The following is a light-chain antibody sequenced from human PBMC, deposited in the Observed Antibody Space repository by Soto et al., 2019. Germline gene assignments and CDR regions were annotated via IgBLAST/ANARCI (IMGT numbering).Light chain of an antibody. V-gene: IGLV2-14*01. CDR2: EVT. Sequence: QSVLTQPASVSGSPGQSITISCTGTSRDVGGYNSVSWYQQHPGKAPKLMIYEVTNRPSGVSNRFSGSKSGNTASLTISGLQAEDEADYYCSSYTSRSALYVFGTGTKVTVL. CDR3: SSYTSRSALYV. J-gene: IGLJ1*01. CDR1: SRDVGGYNS.